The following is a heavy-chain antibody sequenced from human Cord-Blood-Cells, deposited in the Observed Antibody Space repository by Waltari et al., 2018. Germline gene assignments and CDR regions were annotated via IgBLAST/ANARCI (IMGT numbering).Heavy chain of an antibody. CDR2: INPNSGGT. V-gene: IGHV1-2*04. CDR1: GYHFTPYY. Sequence: VQLVQSGAQVKKPGASVKVSCQASGYHFTPYYMHWLRQAPGQGLEWMGWINPNSGGTNYAQKFQGWVTMTRDTSISTAYMELSRLRSDDTAVYYCARDYGSGSYYTFDIWGQGTMVTVSS. J-gene: IGHJ3*02. D-gene: IGHD3-10*01. CDR3: ARDYGSGSYYTFDI.